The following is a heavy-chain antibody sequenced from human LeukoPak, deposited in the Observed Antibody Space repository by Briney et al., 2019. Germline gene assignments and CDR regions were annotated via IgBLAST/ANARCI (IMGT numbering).Heavy chain of an antibody. CDR2: INHSGST. D-gene: IGHD2-2*01. CDR1: GGAFSVYY. CDR3: ARGRAVLGYCSSTSCRKPNWFDP. J-gene: IGHJ5*02. V-gene: IGHV4-34*01. Sequence: PSETLSPTCAVYGGAFSVYYWSWIRQPPGKGLEWIGEINHSGSTNYNPSLKSRVTISVDTSKSQVSLTLSSVTAADTAVYYCARGRAVLGYCSSTSCRKPNWFDPWGQGTLVTVSS.